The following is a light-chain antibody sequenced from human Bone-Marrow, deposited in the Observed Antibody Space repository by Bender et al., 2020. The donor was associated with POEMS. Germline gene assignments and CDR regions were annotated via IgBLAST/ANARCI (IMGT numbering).Light chain of an antibody. V-gene: IGLV2-14*01. CDR3: ASYTRSTPFV. J-gene: IGLJ1*01. CDR2: DVT. CDR1: SSDIGVYNF. Sequence: QSALTQPASVSGSPGQSITISCTGTSSDIGVYNFVSWYQQHPDKAPKLIIYDVTIRPSGVSNRFSGSKSGNTASLTISGLQADDEADFYCASYTRSTPFVFGTGTKVTV.